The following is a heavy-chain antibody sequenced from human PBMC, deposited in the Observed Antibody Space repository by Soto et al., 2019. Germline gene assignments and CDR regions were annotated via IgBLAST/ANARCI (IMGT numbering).Heavy chain of an antibody. CDR3: ARDEEYSSSWYGDAFDI. CDR1: GFTFSSYG. D-gene: IGHD6-13*01. V-gene: IGHV3-33*01. J-gene: IGHJ3*02. Sequence: GGSLRLSCAGSGFTFSSYGMHWVRQAPGKGLEWVAVIWYDGSNKYYADSVKGRFTISRDNSKNTLYLQMNSLRAEDTAVYYCARDEEYSSSWYGDAFDIWGQGTMVTVSS. CDR2: IWYDGSNK.